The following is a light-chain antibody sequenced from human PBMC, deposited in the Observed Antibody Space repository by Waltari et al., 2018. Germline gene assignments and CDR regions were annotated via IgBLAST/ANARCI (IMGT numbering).Light chain of an antibody. CDR3: QNYDDAPLT. Sequence: QMTQSPPSLSASLGDRVTITCRASQDVGAYLAWYHQNPGRVPNLLIYGASTLQSGVPSRFSGSRSGTDFTLTIISLQPEDVGTYYCQNYDDAPLTFGPGTKVDIK. CDR2: GAS. J-gene: IGKJ3*01. CDR1: QDVGAY. V-gene: IGKV1-27*01.